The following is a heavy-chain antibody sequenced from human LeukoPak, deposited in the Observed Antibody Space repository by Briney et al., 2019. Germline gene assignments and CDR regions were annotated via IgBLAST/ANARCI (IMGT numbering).Heavy chain of an antibody. CDR1: GFTFSSYA. CDR3: AKAAAGSYDILTGYYTMISDY. CDR2: ISGSGGSA. J-gene: IGHJ4*02. Sequence: GGSLRLSCAASGFTFSSYAMSWVRQAPGKGLEWVSAISGSGGSAYYADSVKGRFTISRDNSKNTLSLQMNSLRAEDTAVYYCAKAAAGSYDILTGYYTMISDYWGQGTLVTVSS. V-gene: IGHV3-23*01. D-gene: IGHD3-9*01.